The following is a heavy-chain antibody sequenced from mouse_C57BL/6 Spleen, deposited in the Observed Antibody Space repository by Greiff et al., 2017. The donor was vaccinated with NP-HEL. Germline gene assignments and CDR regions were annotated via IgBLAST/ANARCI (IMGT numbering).Heavy chain of an antibody. Sequence: EVQLQQSGPELVKPGASVKISCKASGYSFTGYYMNWVKQSPEKSLEWIGEINPSTGGTTYNQKFKAKATLTVDKSSSTAYMQLKSLTSEDAAVYYCARSTTVVAPLDYWGQGNTLTVSS. J-gene: IGHJ2*01. CDR1: GYSFTGYY. CDR3: ARSTTVVAPLDY. CDR2: INPSTGGT. D-gene: IGHD1-1*01. V-gene: IGHV1-42*01.